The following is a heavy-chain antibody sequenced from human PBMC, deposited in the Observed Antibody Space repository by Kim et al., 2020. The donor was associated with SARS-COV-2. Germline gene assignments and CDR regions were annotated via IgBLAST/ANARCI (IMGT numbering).Heavy chain of an antibody. V-gene: IGHV4-31*03. J-gene: IGHJ3*02. CDR3: ARRQEGLGSYYDFWSGYYFKFDAFDI. CDR2: IYYSGST. Sequence: SETLSLTCTVSGGSISSGAYYWSWIRQHPGKGLEWIGYIYYSGSTYYNPSLKSRLTISVDTSKNQFSLKLSSVTAADTAVYYCARRQEGLGSYYDFWSGYYFKFDAFDIWGQGTMVTVSS. D-gene: IGHD3-3*01. CDR1: GGSISSGAYY.